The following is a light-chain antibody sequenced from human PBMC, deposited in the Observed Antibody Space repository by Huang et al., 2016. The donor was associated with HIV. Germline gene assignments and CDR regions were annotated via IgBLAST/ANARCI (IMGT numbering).Light chain of an antibody. Sequence: EIVLTQSPGTLSLSPGDTATLSCRASLRVSSNFLAWYRQKPGQAPRLLIFGASSRATDIPVRISGSGSGTDFTLTISRLEPEDFAIYYCQQYATSPGTFGQGTKVEF. CDR2: GAS. CDR3: QQYATSPGT. J-gene: IGKJ1*01. V-gene: IGKV3-20*01. CDR1: LRVSSNF.